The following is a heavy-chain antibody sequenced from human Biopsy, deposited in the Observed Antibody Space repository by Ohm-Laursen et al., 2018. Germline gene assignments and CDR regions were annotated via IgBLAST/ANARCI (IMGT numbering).Heavy chain of an antibody. Sequence: ESLRISCKGSGYSFTNYWIGWLRQMPGKGLEWMGLIYPGDSDTRYSPSFQGQVTISVDKSISTAYVQWNSLKASDTAMYYCAKHGGLGDFWSGYPLAAFDIWGQGTMVTVSS. CDR1: GYSFTNYW. V-gene: IGHV5-51*01. D-gene: IGHD3-3*01. J-gene: IGHJ3*02. CDR2: IYPGDSDT. CDR3: AKHGGLGDFWSGYPLAAFDI.